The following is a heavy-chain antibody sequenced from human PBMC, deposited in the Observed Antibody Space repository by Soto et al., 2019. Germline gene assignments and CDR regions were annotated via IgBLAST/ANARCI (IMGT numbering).Heavy chain of an antibody. CDR2: ISGSGAIT. CDR3: AKDRPFRSYYESAGHYNN. Sequence: EVQLLESGGGLVQPGGSLRLSCVASGFTFKNYDMRWVRQAPGKGLEWVSGISGSGAITYYADSVRGRFTISRDNSKNTLYLQLNSLRAEDTAIYYCAKDRPFRSYYESAGHYNNWGQGTLVTVSS. D-gene: IGHD3-10*01. CDR1: GFTFKNYD. J-gene: IGHJ4*02. V-gene: IGHV3-23*01.